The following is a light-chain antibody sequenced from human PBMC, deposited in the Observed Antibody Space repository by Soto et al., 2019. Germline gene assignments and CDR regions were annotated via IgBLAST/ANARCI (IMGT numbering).Light chain of an antibody. CDR3: QQYDDSIT. V-gene: IGKV3-20*01. Sequence: EIELTQSPGTLSLSPGETATLSCRASQSVSNNYLAWYQQKPGQAPRLLIYGASSRATGIPDRFSGSGSGTDFTLTISRLDPEDFAVYYCQQYDDSITFGQGTRLE. J-gene: IGKJ5*01. CDR1: QSVSNNY. CDR2: GAS.